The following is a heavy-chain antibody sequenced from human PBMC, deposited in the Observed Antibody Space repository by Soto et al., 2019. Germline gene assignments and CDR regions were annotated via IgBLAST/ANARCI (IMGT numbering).Heavy chain of an antibody. CDR2: ISYDGSNE. V-gene: IGHV3-30*18. CDR1: GFTFSSYG. D-gene: IGHD6-13*01. CDR3: AKDRWDSSSWSDY. Sequence: GGSLRLSCAASGFTFSSYGIHWVRQAPGKGLEWVAVISYDGSNEYYADSVKGRFTISRDNSKNTLYLQMNSLRAEDTAVYYCAKDRWDSSSWSDYWGQGTLVHVSS. J-gene: IGHJ4*02.